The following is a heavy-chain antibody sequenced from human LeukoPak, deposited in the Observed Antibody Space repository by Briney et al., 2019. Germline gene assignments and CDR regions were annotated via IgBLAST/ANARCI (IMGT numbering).Heavy chain of an antibody. D-gene: IGHD3-16*01. J-gene: IGHJ4*02. Sequence: GGSLRLSCAAFGFTVSSNYMSWVRQAPGKGLEWVSVIYSGGSTYYVDSVKGRFTISRDNSKNTLYLQMNSLRAEDTAVYYCARGGDTFDYWGQGTLVTVSS. CDR3: ARGGDTFDY. V-gene: IGHV3-53*01. CDR1: GFTVSSNY. CDR2: IYSGGST.